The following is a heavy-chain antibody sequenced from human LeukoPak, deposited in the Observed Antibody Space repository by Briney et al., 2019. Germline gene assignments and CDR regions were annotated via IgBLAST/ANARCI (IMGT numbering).Heavy chain of an antibody. Sequence: PGGSLRLSCAASGSTFSDYYMSWIRQAPGKGLEWVSYISSSSSYTNYADSVKGRFTISRDNAKNSLYLQMNSLRAEDTAVYYCARVRYSSSWAWEFDYWGQGTLVTVSS. CDR3: ARVRYSSSWAWEFDY. CDR2: ISSSSSYT. CDR1: GSTFSDYY. J-gene: IGHJ4*02. D-gene: IGHD6-13*01. V-gene: IGHV3-11*06.